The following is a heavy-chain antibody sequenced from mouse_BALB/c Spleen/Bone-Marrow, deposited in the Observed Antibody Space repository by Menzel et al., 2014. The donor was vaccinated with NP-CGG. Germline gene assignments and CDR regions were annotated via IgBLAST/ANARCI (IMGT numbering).Heavy chain of an antibody. CDR2: ISSGGSNT. D-gene: IGHD2-2*01. V-gene: IGHV5-12-1*01. Sequence: EVQLQQSGGGLVKPGGPLKLSCAASGFAFSGYDMSWVRQTPEKRLEWVAYISSGGSNTYYPDTVKGRFTISRDNAKXSLYLQMNSLKSEDTAVYYCARQRGYAYAMDYGGQGTSVTVSS. CDR3: ARQRGYAYAMDY. CDR1: GFAFSGYD. J-gene: IGHJ4*01.